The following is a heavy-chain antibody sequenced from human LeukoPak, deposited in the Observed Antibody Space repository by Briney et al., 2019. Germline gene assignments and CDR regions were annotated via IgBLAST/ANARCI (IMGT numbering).Heavy chain of an antibody. CDR1: GFTFSSYP. CDR2: ISTDSTYT. Sequence: PGGSLRLSCAASGFTFSSYPLSWVRQAPGKGLEWVSIISTDSTYTFYAHSVKGRFTISRDNSKDTLYLQMSSLRVEDTAVYFCAKGEGYCGGGTCYRYFDSWGQGNLVTVSS. V-gene: IGHV3-23*01. CDR3: AKGEGYCGGGTCYRYFDS. J-gene: IGHJ4*02. D-gene: IGHD2-15*01.